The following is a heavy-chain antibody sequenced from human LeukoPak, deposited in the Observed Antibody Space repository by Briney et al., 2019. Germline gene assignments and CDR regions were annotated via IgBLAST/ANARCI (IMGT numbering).Heavy chain of an antibody. J-gene: IGHJ6*02. CDR3: AREGGVTMVRGVIYYYYGMDV. Sequence: PSQTLSLTCTASGGFISSGGYYWRWIRQNPGKGLGWIGYIYYSGSTYYNPSLKIRVTISVDTSKNQFSLKLSSVTAADTAVYYCAREGGVTMVRGVIYYYYGMDVWGQGTTVTVSS. V-gene: IGHV4-31*03. CDR1: GGFISSGGYY. D-gene: IGHD3-10*01. CDR2: IYYSGST.